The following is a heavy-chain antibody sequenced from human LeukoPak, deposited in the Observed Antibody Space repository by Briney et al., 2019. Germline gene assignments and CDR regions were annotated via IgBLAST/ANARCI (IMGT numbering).Heavy chain of an antibody. CDR2: ISGSGGST. CDR3: AHGYSYGYSYFDY. Sequence: GGSLRLSCAASGFTFSSYAMSWVRQAPGKGLEWVSAISGSGGSTYYADSVKGRFTITRDNSKNTLYLQMNSLRAEDTAVYYCAHGYSYGYSYFDYWGQGTQVTVSP. D-gene: IGHD5-18*01. J-gene: IGHJ4*02. V-gene: IGHV3-23*01. CDR1: GFTFSSYA.